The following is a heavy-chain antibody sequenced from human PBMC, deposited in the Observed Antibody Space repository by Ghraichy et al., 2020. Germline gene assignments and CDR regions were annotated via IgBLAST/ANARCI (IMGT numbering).Heavy chain of an antibody. Sequence: SLNISCAASGFTFADYAMHWVRQAPGKGLELVAGISWNSGSIGYADSVKGRFTISRDNAKNSLYLQMNSLRAEETALYYCAKDIGGYEGFDYWGQGTLVTVSS. CDR1: GFTFADYA. CDR2: ISWNSGSI. J-gene: IGHJ4*02. V-gene: IGHV3-9*01. CDR3: AKDIGGYEGFDY. D-gene: IGHD5-12*01.